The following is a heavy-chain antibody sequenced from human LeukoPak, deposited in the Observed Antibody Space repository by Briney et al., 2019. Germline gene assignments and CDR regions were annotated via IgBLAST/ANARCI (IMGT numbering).Heavy chain of an antibody. Sequence: GGSLRLSCAASGFTFSTYAMSWVRQAPGKGLEWVSAISGSTGRTYYADSVKGRFTISRDNSKNMLYLQMNSLRAEDTALYYCAKDAPQQQLATYYFDYWGQGTLVTVSS. J-gene: IGHJ4*02. V-gene: IGHV3-23*01. CDR1: GFTFSTYA. CDR2: ISGSTGRT. D-gene: IGHD6-13*01. CDR3: AKDAPQQQLATYYFDY.